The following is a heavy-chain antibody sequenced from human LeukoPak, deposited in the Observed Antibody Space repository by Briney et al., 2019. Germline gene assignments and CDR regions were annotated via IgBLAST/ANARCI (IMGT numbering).Heavy chain of an antibody. CDR1: GFTYDDYA. CDR3: AKDMRLRYFDWLDYYYYYGMDV. J-gene: IGHJ6*02. CDR2: ISGDGGST. Sequence: GGSLRLSCAASGFTYDDYAMHWVRQAPGKGLEWVSLISGDGGSTYYADSVKGRFTISSHNSKNSLYLQMNSLRTEDTALYYCAKDMRLRYFDWLDYYYYYGMDVWGQGTTVTVSS. D-gene: IGHD3-9*01. V-gene: IGHV3-43*02.